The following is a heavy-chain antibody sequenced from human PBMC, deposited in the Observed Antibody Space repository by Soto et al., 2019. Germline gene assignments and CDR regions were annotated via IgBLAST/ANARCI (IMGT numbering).Heavy chain of an antibody. D-gene: IGHD4-17*01. V-gene: IGHV1-46*01. J-gene: IGHJ4*02. CDR3: ARASTVTRSFEY. Sequence: QVQLVQSGAEVKKPGASVKVSCKASGYTFSSYYMHWVRQAPGQGLEWMGIFNPSGGSTSYAQKCQGRVTMPRDTSTSTIYMELSSLRSQDTAVYYCARASTVTRSFEYGGQGTLVTVSS. CDR2: FNPSGGST. CDR1: GYTFSSYY.